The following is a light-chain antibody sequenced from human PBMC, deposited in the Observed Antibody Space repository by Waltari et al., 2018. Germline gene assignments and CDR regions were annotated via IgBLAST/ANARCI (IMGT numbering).Light chain of an antibody. J-gene: IGLJ2*01. V-gene: IGLV10-54*04. CDR2: RKN. CDR3: SAWDTSLSAVV. Sequence: QTGLTQPPSVSKDLRQTATLTCSGNSNNTGNQGAAWLQQRQGHPPKLLAYRKNNRPSGVSRRFFGSRSGNTASLTNPGLQPEDEAVYYCSAWDTSLSAVVFGGGTRLTVL. CDR1: SNNTGNQG.